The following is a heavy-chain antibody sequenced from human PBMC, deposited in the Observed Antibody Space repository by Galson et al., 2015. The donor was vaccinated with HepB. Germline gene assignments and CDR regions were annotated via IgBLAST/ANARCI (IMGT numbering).Heavy chain of an antibody. CDR3: ARPGIAVAGTLLVAFDT. CDR1: GGTFSSYA. J-gene: IGHJ3*02. D-gene: IGHD6-19*01. Sequence: SVKVSCKASGGTFSSYAISWVRQAPGQGLEWMGGIIPIFGTANYAQKFQGQVTISADKSITTAYLQWSSLRASDTAMYYCARPGIAVAGTLLVAFDTWGQGTMVTVSS. V-gene: IGHV1-69*06. CDR2: IIPIFGTA.